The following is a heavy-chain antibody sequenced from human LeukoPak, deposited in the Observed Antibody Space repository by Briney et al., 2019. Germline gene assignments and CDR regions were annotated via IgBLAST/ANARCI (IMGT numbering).Heavy chain of an antibody. CDR1: GYTFSSNY. CDR2: INPTGGST. CDR3: ARDISVRDAAWWFNP. Sequence: ASVKVSCKASGYTFSSNYMHWVRQAPGQGLEWMGVINPTGGSTSYAHKFQGRITLTRDMSTSTDYLELSSLRSDDTAVYYCARDISVRDAAWWFNPWGQGTLVTVSS. J-gene: IGHJ5*02. V-gene: IGHV1-46*01. D-gene: IGHD5-24*01.